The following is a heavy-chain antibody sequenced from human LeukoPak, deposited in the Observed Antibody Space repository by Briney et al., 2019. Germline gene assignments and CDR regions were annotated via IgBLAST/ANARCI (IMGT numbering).Heavy chain of an antibody. V-gene: IGHV4-59*01. CDR2: IYYSGST. Sequence: SETLSLTCTVSGGSISSYYWSWIRQPPGKGLGWIGYIYYSGSTNYNPSLKSRVTISVDTSKNQFSLKLSSVTAADTAVYYCARERSSDFGPYYYYMDVWGKGTTVTVSS. CDR3: ARERSSDFGPYYYYMDV. J-gene: IGHJ6*03. CDR1: GGSISSYY. D-gene: IGHD3-3*01.